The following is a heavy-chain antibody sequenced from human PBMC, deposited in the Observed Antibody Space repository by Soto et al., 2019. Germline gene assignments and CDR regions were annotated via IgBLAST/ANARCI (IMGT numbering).Heavy chain of an antibody. CDR1: GYSFTSYD. J-gene: IGHJ4*02. CDR2: MNPNSGNT. V-gene: IGHV1-8*01. D-gene: IGHD5-18*01. Sequence: QVQLVQSGAEVKKPGASVKVSCKASGYSFTSYDINWVRQATGQGLEWMGWMNPNSGNTGYAQKFQGRVTMTRNTSKIKAYIELSSLRSEDTAVDYCARVKSYGYADYWGQGTLVTVSS. CDR3: ARVKSYGYADY.